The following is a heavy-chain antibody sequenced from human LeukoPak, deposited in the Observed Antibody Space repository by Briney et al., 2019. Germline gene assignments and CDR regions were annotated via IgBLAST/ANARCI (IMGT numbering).Heavy chain of an antibody. J-gene: IGHJ4*02. CDR1: GFTFTNYA. CDR3: ARTDCSGGDCRLDF. CDR2: ISGSGGTT. D-gene: IGHD2-21*02. Sequence: PGGSLRLSCAASGFTFTNYAMTWVRQAPGKGLEWISFISGSGGTTYFADSVKGRYTVSRDNSKNTLFFQKTNLRAEDTATYYCARTDCSGGDCRLDFWGQGTLVTVSS. V-gene: IGHV3-23*01.